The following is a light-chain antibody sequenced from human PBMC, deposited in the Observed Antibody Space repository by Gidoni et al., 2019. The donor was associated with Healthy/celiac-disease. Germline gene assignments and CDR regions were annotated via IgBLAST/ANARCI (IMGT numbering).Light chain of an antibody. Sequence: QSALTQPASVSGSPGQSLTISCTGTSSYVGGYNYVSLYQQHPGKAPKLMIYDVSNRPSVVSNRFSGSKSGNTASLTISGLQAEDEADYYCSSYTSSSSWVFGGGTKLTVL. CDR1: SSYVGGYNY. CDR3: SSYTSSSSWV. CDR2: DVS. J-gene: IGLJ3*02. V-gene: IGLV2-14*01.